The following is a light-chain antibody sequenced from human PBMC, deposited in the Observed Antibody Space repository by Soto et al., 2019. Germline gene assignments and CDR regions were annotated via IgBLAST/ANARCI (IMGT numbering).Light chain of an antibody. CDR3: QQRSNWPLS. V-gene: IGKV3-11*01. J-gene: IGKJ4*01. CDR1: QSVSSY. Sequence: EIVLTQSTATLSLSPWERATLSFRASQSVSSYLAWYQQKPGQAPRLLIYDASSRAAGIPARFSGSGSGTDFTLTISSLEPEDFAVYYCQQRSNWPLSFGGGTKVDIK. CDR2: DAS.